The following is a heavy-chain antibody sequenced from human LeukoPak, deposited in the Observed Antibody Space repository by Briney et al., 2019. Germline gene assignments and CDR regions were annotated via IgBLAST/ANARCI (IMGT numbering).Heavy chain of an antibody. J-gene: IGHJ2*01. CDR2: ISSRSSYI. CDR1: GFTFSSYS. D-gene: IGHD5-18*01. Sequence: GSLRLSCAASGFTFSSYSMNWVRQAPGKGLEWVSSISSRSSYIYYADSVKGRFTISRDNAKNSLYLQMNSLRAEDTAVYYCAKDTASSWWYFDLWGRGTLVTVSS. V-gene: IGHV3-21*04. CDR3: AKDTASSWWYFDL.